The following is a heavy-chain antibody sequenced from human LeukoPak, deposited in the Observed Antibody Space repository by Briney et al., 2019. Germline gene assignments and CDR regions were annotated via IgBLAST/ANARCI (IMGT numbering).Heavy chain of an antibody. D-gene: IGHD5-18*01. J-gene: IGHJ6*03. CDR1: EFTVSDHY. Sequence: GGSLRLSCAAFEFTVSDHYIDWVRQAPGKGLEWVSTISGSGGSTDYADSVKGRLTISRDNSKNTLFLQMNSLRAEDTAVYSCAKGTHSGYSYGYYYYYYMDVWGKGTTVIVSS. CDR3: AKGTHSGYSYGYYYYYYMDV. CDR2: ISGSGGST. V-gene: IGHV3-23*01.